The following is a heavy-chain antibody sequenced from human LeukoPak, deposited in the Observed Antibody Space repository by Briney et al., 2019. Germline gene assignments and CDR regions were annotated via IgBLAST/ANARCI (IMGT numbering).Heavy chain of an antibody. J-gene: IGHJ4*02. Sequence: ASVKVSCKASGGTFSSYAISWVRQAPGQGLEWMGGIIPIFGTANYAQKFQGRVTITADESTSTAYMELSSLRSEDTAVYYCARGSRNNYDSSGYSSYYFDYWGQGTLVTVSS. D-gene: IGHD3-22*01. V-gene: IGHV1-69*13. CDR2: IIPIFGTA. CDR3: ARGSRNNYDSSGYSSYYFDY. CDR1: GGTFSSYA.